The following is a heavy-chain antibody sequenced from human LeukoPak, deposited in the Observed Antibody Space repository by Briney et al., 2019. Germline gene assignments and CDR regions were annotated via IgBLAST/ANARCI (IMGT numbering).Heavy chain of an antibody. V-gene: IGHV3-30*04. CDR1: GFTVSSYA. Sequence: GRSLRLSCAASGFTVSSYAFQWVRQAPGKGLEWVAVIAYDGSNRYYADSVKGRFTISKDNSKNTLYLQMNSLRVDDTAMYYCARDHQPHHWGQGTLVTVSS. CDR3: ARDHQPHH. CDR2: IAYDGSNR. J-gene: IGHJ4*02. D-gene: IGHD2-2*01.